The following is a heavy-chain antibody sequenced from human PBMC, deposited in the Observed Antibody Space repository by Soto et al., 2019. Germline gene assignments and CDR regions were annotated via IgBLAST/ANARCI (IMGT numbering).Heavy chain of an antibody. CDR3: ARQGWAYCGGDCYSSDI. V-gene: IGHV4-39*01. Sequence: SETLSLTCTVSGGSISSSSYYWGWIRQPPGKGLEWIGSIYYSGSTYYNPSLKSRVTISVDTSKNQFSLKLSSVTAADTAVYYCARQGWAYCGGDCYSSDIWGQGTMVTVSS. J-gene: IGHJ3*02. D-gene: IGHD2-21*02. CDR2: IYYSGST. CDR1: GGSISSSSYY.